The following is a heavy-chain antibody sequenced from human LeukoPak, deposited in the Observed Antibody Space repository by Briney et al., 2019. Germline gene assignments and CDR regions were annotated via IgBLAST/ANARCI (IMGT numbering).Heavy chain of an antibody. J-gene: IGHJ4*02. Sequence: SETLSLTCTVSGGSISSSSYYWGWIRQPPGKGLEWIGSIYYSGSTYYNPSLKSRVTISVDTSKNQFSLKLSSVTAADTAVYYCARALIYGSSGYYRYWGQGTLVTVSS. CDR2: IYYSGST. V-gene: IGHV4-39*01. D-gene: IGHD3-22*01. CDR3: ARALIYGSSGYYRY. CDR1: GGSISSSSYY.